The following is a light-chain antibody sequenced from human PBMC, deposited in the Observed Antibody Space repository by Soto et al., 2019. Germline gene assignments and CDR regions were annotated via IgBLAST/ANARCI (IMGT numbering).Light chain of an antibody. V-gene: IGLV7-46*01. Sequence: QTVVTQEPSLTVSPGGTVTLTCGSSTGAVTSGHYPYWFQQKPGQAPRTLIYDTNYKHSWTPARFSGSLLGGKAALTLSGAQPEDEAEYYCLLSFSGALYVFGTGTQLTVL. CDR1: TGAVTSGHY. J-gene: IGLJ1*01. CDR2: DTN. CDR3: LLSFSGALYV.